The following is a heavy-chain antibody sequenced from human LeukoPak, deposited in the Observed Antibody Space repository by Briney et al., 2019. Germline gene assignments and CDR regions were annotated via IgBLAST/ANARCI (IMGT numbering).Heavy chain of an antibody. D-gene: IGHD3-22*01. V-gene: IGHV1-58*02. CDR2: IVVGSGNT. CDR1: GFTFTSSA. J-gene: IGHJ4*02. CDR3: ARGSHYDSSGYYPTGGDFDH. Sequence: SVKVSCKASGFTFTSSAMQWVRQARGQRLEWIGWIVVGSGNTNYAQKFQERVTITRDMSTSTAHMELRSLRSDDTAVYYCARGSHYDSSGYYPTGGDFDHWGQGTLVTVSS.